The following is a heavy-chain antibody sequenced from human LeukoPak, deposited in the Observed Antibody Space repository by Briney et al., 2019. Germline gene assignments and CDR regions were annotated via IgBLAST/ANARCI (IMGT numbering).Heavy chain of an antibody. Sequence: SETLSLTCTVSGGSFSSYYWSWIRQPPGKGLEWIGYIYYSGSTNYNPSLKSRVTISVDTSNNQFSLNLSSVTAADTAVYYCAKVLRGTGNWFDPWGQGTLVTVSS. CDR2: IYYSGST. CDR3: AKVLRGTGNWFDP. D-gene: IGHD3-16*01. V-gene: IGHV4-59*12. CDR1: GGSFSSYY. J-gene: IGHJ5*02.